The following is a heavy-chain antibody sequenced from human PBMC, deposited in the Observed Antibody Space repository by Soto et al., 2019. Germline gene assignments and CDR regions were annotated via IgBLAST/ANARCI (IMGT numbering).Heavy chain of an antibody. D-gene: IGHD3-10*01. CDR1: GYTSTGYY. CDR3: ARDYGAGYYGIDV. Sequence: ASVKVSCKASGYTSTGYYMHWVRQAPGQGLEWMGWINPNSGGTNYAQKFQGRVTMTRDTSISTAYMELSRLRSDDTAVYYCARDYGAGYYGIDVWGQGTTVTVYS. CDR2: INPNSGGT. V-gene: IGHV1-2*02. J-gene: IGHJ6*02.